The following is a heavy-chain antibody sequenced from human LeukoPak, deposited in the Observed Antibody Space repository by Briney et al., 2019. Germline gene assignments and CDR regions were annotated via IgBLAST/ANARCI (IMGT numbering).Heavy chain of an antibody. D-gene: IGHD3-10*01. CDR2: IYYSGST. CDR3: ARSPSSYYYYGSGSYHAFDI. J-gene: IGHJ3*02. V-gene: IGHV4-39*07. CDR1: GGSISSSSYY. Sequence: SETLSPTCTVSGGSISSSSYYWGWIRQPPGKGLEWIGSIYYSGSTYYNPSLKSRVTISVDTSKNQFSLKLSSVTAADTAVYYCARSPSSYYYYGSGSYHAFDIWGQGTMVTVSS.